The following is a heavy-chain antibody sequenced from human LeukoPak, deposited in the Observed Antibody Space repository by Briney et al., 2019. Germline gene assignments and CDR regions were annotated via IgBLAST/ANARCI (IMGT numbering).Heavy chain of an antibody. D-gene: IGHD1-14*01. Sequence: GESLKISCAASGFTFSSSWMHWVRQVPGKGLLWVSRMNSDGSITNYADSVKGRFTISRDNARNTLYLQIHTLTVEDTAVYYCARAGSFRFDYWGQGTLVTVSS. CDR2: MNSDGSIT. J-gene: IGHJ4*02. CDR3: ARAGSFRFDY. CDR1: GFTFSSSW. V-gene: IGHV3-74*01.